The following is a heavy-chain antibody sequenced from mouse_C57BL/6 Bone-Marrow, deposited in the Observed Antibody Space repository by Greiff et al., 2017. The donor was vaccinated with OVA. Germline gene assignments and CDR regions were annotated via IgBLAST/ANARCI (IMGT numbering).Heavy chain of an antibody. D-gene: IGHD1-1*01. CDR3: RGDYGSSPFAY. Sequence: VQVVESGPELVKPGASVKMSCKASGYTFTDYYMHWVKQKPGKGLEWIGEIYPGSGNTYYNEKFKGKATLTADTSSSTAYMQLSSLTSEDSAVYFCARGDYGSSPFAYWGQGTLVTVSA. V-gene: IGHV1-83*01. CDR1: YTFTDYYM. J-gene: IGHJ3*01. CDR2: YPGSGNTY.